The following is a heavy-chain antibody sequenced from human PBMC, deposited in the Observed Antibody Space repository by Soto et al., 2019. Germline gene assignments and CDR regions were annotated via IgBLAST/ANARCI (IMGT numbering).Heavy chain of an antibody. CDR1: GFTFSSYS. V-gene: IGHV3-21*01. D-gene: IGHD4-17*01. J-gene: IGHJ6*02. Sequence: EVQLVESGGGLVKPGGSLRLSCAASGFTFSSYSMNWVRQAPGKGLEWVSSISSSSSYIYYADSVKGRFTISRDNAKNSLYLQMNSLGAEDTAVYYCARDLVPYGAFAYYYYGMDVWGQGTTVTVSS. CDR3: ARDLVPYGAFAYYYYGMDV. CDR2: ISSSSSYI.